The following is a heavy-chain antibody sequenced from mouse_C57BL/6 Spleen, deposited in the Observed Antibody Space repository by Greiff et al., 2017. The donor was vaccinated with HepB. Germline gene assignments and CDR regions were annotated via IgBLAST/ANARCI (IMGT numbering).Heavy chain of an antibody. J-gene: IGHJ3*01. CDR2: IRNKANGYTT. CDR1: GFTFTDYY. CDR3: ARDYGSSYWFAY. V-gene: IGHV7-3*01. D-gene: IGHD1-1*01. Sequence: EVKVVESGGGLVQPGGSLSLSCAASGFTFTDYYMSWVRQPPGKALEWVGFIRNKANGYTTEYSASVKGRFTISRDNSQSILYLQMNALRAEDSATYYCARDYGSSYWFAYWGQGTLVTVSA.